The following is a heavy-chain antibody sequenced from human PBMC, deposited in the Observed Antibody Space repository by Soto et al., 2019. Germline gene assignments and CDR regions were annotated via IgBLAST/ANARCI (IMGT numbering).Heavy chain of an antibody. Sequence: SETLSLTCTVSGDSISSSSYYCGWVRQPPGKGLEWIGSIYYSGSTYYNPSLKSRVTISVDTSKNQFSLKLSSVTAADTAVYYCARHGSGSYYNNRFDPWGQGSLVTVSS. D-gene: IGHD3-10*01. J-gene: IGHJ5*02. CDR1: GDSISSSSYY. CDR3: ARHGSGSYYNNRFDP. CDR2: IYYSGST. V-gene: IGHV4-39*01.